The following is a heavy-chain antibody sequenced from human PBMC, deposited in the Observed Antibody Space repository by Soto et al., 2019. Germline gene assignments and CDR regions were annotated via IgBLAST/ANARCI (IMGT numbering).Heavy chain of an antibody. CDR3: ARHGCSSTSCYYYYYGLDV. CDR1: GYSFPSYW. V-gene: IGHV5-51*01. Sequence: GESLKISCKGSGYSFPSYWIGWVRQMPGKGLEWMGIIYPGDSDTRYSPSFQGKVTISADKSISTAYLQWSSLKASDTALYYCARHGCSSTSCYYYYYGLDVWGQGTTVTVSS. CDR2: IYPGDSDT. J-gene: IGHJ6*02. D-gene: IGHD2-2*01.